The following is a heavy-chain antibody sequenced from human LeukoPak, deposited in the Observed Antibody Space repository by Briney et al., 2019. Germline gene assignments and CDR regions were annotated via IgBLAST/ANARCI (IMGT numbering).Heavy chain of an antibody. CDR2: IYSGGST. J-gene: IGHJ4*02. V-gene: IGHV3-66*01. CDR1: GFTVSSNY. D-gene: IGHD5-12*01. CDR3: ARDLGYSGYGPLGY. Sequence: PGGSLRLSCAASGFTVSSNYMSWVRQAPGKGLEWVSVIYSGGSTYYADSVKGRFTISRDNSKNTLYLQMNSLRAEDTAVYYCARDLGYSGYGPLGYWGQGTLVTVSS.